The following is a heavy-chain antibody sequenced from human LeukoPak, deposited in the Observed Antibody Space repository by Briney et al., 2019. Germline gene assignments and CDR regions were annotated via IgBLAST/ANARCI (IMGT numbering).Heavy chain of an antibody. CDR1: GGSISSYY. Sequence: SETLSLTCTVSGGSISSYYWNWIRQPAGKGLEWIGHIYTSGSTNYNPSLKSRVTMSVDTSKNQFSLKLNSVIAADTAVYYCARDSRRWASTAGFDYWGQGALVTVSS. J-gene: IGHJ4*02. CDR3: ARDSRRWASTAGFDY. CDR2: IYTSGST. D-gene: IGHD1-26*01. V-gene: IGHV4-4*07.